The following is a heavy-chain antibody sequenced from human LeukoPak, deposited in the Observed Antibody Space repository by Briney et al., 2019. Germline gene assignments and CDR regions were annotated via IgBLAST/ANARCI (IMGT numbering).Heavy chain of an antibody. CDR1: DAAINSGSYY. CDR2: ILTTGSA. Sequence: PSETLSLTCAVSDAAINSGSYYWTWIRQPAGKGLEWIGRILTTGSANYNPSLMSRVSISLDTSKKQFPLNLTSVTAADTAVYFCARELVAPRPHNDYYFYMDVWGKGTTVTVSS. J-gene: IGHJ6*03. CDR3: ARELVAPRPHNDYYFYMDV. D-gene: IGHD5-12*01. V-gene: IGHV4-61*02.